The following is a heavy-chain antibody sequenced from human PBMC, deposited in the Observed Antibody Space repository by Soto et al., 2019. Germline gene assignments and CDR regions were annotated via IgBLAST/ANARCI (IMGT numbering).Heavy chain of an antibody. Sequence: QVQLVQSGAEVKKPGSSVKVSCKASGGTFSSYAISWVRQAPGQGLEWMGGIIPIFGTANYAQKFQGRVTITADESTSTAYMELSSLRSEHTAVYYCARGVAAAGPLYNSFDPWGQGTLVTVSS. J-gene: IGHJ5*02. CDR1: GGTFSSYA. CDR3: ARGVAAAGPLYNSFDP. D-gene: IGHD6-13*01. V-gene: IGHV1-69*01. CDR2: IIPIFGTA.